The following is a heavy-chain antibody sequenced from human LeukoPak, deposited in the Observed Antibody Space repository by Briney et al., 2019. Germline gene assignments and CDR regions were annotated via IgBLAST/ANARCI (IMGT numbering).Heavy chain of an antibody. J-gene: IGHJ6*02. CDR3: AKCQGTIAAAGDYYYYGMDV. Sequence: GGSLRLSCAASGFTFSSYAMHWVRQAPGKGLEWVAVISYDGSNKYYADSVKGRFTISRDNSKNTLYLQMNSLRAEDTAVYYCAKCQGTIAAAGDYYYYGMDVWGQGTTVTVSS. CDR1: GFTFSSYA. D-gene: IGHD6-13*01. CDR2: ISYDGSNK. V-gene: IGHV3-30*18.